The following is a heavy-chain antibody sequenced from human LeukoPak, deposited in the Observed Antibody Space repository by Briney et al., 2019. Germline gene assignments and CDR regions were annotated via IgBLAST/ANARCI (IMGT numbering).Heavy chain of an antibody. CDR3: ARDLNGDYFDY. CDR1: GGSISSFY. D-gene: IGHD4-17*01. J-gene: IGHJ4*02. Sequence: SETLSLTCTVSGGSISSFYWSWIRQPAGKGLEWIGRIHASGTTNYNPSLKSRVTMSVDTSKNQFSLKLSPVTAADTAAYYCARDLNGDYFDYWGQGTLVTVSS. V-gene: IGHV4-4*07. CDR2: IHASGTT.